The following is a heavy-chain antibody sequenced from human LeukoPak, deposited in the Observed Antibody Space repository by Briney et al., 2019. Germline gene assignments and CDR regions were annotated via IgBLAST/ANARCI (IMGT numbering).Heavy chain of an antibody. D-gene: IGHD2-21*01. J-gene: IGHJ4*02. CDR1: GFTFSSHG. V-gene: IGHV3-30*02. CDR2: IRYDGSNK. CDR3: ARARAVIAPFDY. Sequence: PGGSLRLSCAASGFTFSSHGMHWVRQAPGKGLEWVAFIRYDGSNKDYADSVKGRFTISRDNSKNTLYLQMNSLRAEDTAVYYCARARAVIAPFDYWGQGTLVTVSS.